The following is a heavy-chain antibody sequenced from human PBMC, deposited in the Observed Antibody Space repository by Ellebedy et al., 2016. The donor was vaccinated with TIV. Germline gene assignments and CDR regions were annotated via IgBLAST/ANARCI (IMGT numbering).Heavy chain of an antibody. CDR2: ISASGLST. D-gene: IGHD3-22*01. Sequence: GESLKISCAASGFTFSHYGLIWVRQTPGKGLEWVSFISASGLSTYYADSVKGRFTISRDNSKNTLSLQMNNLRAEDTAVYYCAKDQSHVIALGGYFDYWGQGTLVSVSS. CDR3: AKDQSHVIALGGYFDY. CDR1: GFTFSHYG. J-gene: IGHJ4*02. V-gene: IGHV3-23*01.